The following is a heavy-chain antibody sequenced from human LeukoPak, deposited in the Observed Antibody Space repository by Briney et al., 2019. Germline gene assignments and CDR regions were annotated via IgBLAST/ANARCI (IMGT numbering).Heavy chain of an antibody. Sequence: SETLSLTCTVSGGSISSYYWSWIRQPPGKGLEWIGYIYYSGSTNYNPSLKSRVTISVDTSKNQFSLKLSSVTAADTAVYYCATGGKPGMITFGGVTPFDYWGQGTLVTVSS. CDR1: GGSISSYY. D-gene: IGHD3-16*01. CDR2: IYYSGST. J-gene: IGHJ4*02. V-gene: IGHV4-59*01. CDR3: ATGGKPGMITFGGVTPFDY.